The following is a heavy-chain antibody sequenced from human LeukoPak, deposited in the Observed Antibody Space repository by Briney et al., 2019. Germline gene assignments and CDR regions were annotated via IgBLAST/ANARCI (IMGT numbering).Heavy chain of an antibody. CDR1: GYTLTELS. CDR3: ATDADCSGGSCYRS. J-gene: IGHJ5*02. CDR2: FYPEDGET. V-gene: IGHV1-24*01. D-gene: IGHD2-15*01. Sequence: RASVKVSCKVSGYTLTELSMHWVRQAPGKGLEWMGGFYPEDGETIYAQKFQGRVTMTEDTSTDTAYMELSSLRSEDTAVYYCATDADCSGGSCYRSWGQGTLVAVSS.